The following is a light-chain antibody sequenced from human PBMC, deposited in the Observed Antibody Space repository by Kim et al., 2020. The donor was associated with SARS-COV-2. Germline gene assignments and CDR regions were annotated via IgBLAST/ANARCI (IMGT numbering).Light chain of an antibody. V-gene: IGLV3-1*01. CDR2: QDS. CDR3: QAWDSSTADVV. Sequence: SYELTQPPSVSVSPGQTAIITCSGDKLGDKYACWYQQKPGQSPVLVIYQDSKRPSGIPERFSGSNSGNTATLTISGTQAMDEADYYCQAWDSSTADVVFGGGTQLTVL. CDR1: KLGDKY. J-gene: IGLJ2*01.